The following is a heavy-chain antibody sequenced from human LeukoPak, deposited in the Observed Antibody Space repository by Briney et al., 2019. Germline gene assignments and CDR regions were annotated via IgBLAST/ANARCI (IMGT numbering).Heavy chain of an antibody. Sequence: HSGRSLRLSCAASGFTFDDYAMQWVRQAPGKGLEWVSGISWNSGSIGYADSVKGRFTISRDNAKNSLYLQMNSLRAEDTALYYCANLIAVAGRFYSGRNYGMDGWGQGTTVTASS. D-gene: IGHD6-19*01. J-gene: IGHJ6*01. CDR3: ANLIAVAGRFYSGRNYGMDG. V-gene: IGHV3-9*01. CDR2: ISWNSGSI. CDR1: GFTFDDYA.